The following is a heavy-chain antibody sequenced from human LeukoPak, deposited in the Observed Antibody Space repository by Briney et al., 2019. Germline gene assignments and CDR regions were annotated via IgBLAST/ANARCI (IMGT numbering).Heavy chain of an antibody. CDR3: ASRRDGYHDY. J-gene: IGHJ4*02. D-gene: IGHD5-24*01. V-gene: IGHV4-31*03. CDR1: GGSISSGGNN. CDR2: IYYSGST. Sequence: PSQTLSLTCSVFGGSISSGGNNWSWIRQHPGKGLEWIGYIYYSGSTYYNPSLKSRVTISVDTSKNQFSLNLSSVTAADTAVYHCASRRDGYHDYWGQGTLVTVSS.